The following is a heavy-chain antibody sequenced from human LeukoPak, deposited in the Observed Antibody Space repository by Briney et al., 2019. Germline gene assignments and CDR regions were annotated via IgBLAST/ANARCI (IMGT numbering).Heavy chain of an antibody. Sequence: GESLKISCQGSGYTFSSYWIAWVRQMPGKGLDWMGIIYPGDFDTRYSPSFQGQVVISVDRSISTAYLQWSSLKASDTAMYYCARAGSGITRPYHIDFWGQGTLVTVSS. J-gene: IGHJ4*02. CDR3: ARAGSGITRPYHIDF. V-gene: IGHV5-51*01. CDR1: GYTFSSYW. D-gene: IGHD1-1*01. CDR2: IYPGDFDT.